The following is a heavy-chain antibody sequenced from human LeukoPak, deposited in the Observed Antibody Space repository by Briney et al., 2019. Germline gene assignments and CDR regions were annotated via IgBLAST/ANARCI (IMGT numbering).Heavy chain of an antibody. CDR2: IYHSGST. CDR1: GGSISSGGYY. D-gene: IGHD6-6*01. V-gene: IGHV4-30-2*01. J-gene: IGHJ4*02. Sequence: TLSLTCTVSGGSISSGGYYWSWIRQPPGKGLEWIEYIYHSGSTYYNPSLKSRVTISVDRSKNQFSLKLSSVTAADTAVYYCARTSDSSSSPFDYWGQGTLVTVSS. CDR3: ARTSDSSSSPFDY.